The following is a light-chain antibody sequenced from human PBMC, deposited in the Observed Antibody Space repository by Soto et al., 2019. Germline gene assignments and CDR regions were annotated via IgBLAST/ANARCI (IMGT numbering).Light chain of an antibody. CDR1: QSISSW. J-gene: IGKJ1*01. CDR2: AAS. CDR3: QHYNSYSEA. Sequence: DIQITQSPSTLSASVGDRVTITCRASQSISSWLAWYPQKPGKAPKLLIYAASSLQSGVPSRFSGSGSGTEFTLTISSLQPDDFATYYCQHYNSYSEAFGQGTKVDIK. V-gene: IGKV1-5*01.